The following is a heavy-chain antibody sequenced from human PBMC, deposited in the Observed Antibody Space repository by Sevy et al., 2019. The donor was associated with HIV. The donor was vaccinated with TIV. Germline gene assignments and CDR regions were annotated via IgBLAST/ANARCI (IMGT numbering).Heavy chain of an antibody. J-gene: IGHJ6*02. V-gene: IGHV1-24*01. D-gene: IGHD1-7*01. Sequence: ASVKVSCKVSGYTLTELSMHWVRQAPGKGLEWMGGFDPEDGETIESQKFQGRVTMTEDTSTDTAYIEQSSLRSEDTAVYYCATGKRTRRTTYYYYYGMDVWGQGTTVTVSS. CDR3: ATGKRTRRTTYYYYYGMDV. CDR2: FDPEDGET. CDR1: GYTLTELS.